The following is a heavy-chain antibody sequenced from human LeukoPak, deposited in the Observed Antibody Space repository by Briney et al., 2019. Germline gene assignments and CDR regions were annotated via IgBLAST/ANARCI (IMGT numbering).Heavy chain of an antibody. CDR1: GFTFDDYG. V-gene: IGHV3-11*01. CDR2: ISSSGSTI. CDR3: ARAGLAVAGSRYYYYGMDV. J-gene: IGHJ6*02. Sequence: GGSLRLSCAASGFTFDDYGMSWVRQAPGKGLEWVSYISSSGSTIYYADSVKGRFTISRDNAKNSLYLQMNSLRAEDTAVYYCARAGLAVAGSRYYYYGMDVWGQGTTVTVSS. D-gene: IGHD6-19*01.